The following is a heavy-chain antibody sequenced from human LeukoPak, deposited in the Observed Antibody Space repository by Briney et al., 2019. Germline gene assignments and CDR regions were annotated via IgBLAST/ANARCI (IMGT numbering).Heavy chain of an antibody. V-gene: IGHV4-34*01. CDR3: ARGKGPDSSGFDY. CDR1: GGSFSGYY. Sequence: SETLSLTCAVYGGSFSGYYWSWIRQPPGKGLEWIGEINHSGSTNYNPSLKSRVTISVDTSKNQFSLKLGSVTAADTAVYYCARGKGPDSSGFDYWGQGTLVTVSS. D-gene: IGHD3-22*01. CDR2: INHSGST. J-gene: IGHJ4*02.